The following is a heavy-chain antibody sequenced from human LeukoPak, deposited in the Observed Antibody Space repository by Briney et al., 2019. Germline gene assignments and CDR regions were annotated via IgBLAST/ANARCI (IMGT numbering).Heavy chain of an antibody. CDR2: ISYDGSNK. D-gene: IGHD7-27*01. CDR1: GFTFSSYA. V-gene: IGHV3-30-3*01. J-gene: IGHJ4*02. CDR3: ARETLFLTGDYFDY. Sequence: GGSLRLSRAASGFTFSSYAMHWVRQAPGKGLEWVAVISYDGSNKYYADSVKGRFTISRDNSKNTLYLQMNSLRAEDTAVYYCARETLFLTGDYFDYWGQGTLVTVSS.